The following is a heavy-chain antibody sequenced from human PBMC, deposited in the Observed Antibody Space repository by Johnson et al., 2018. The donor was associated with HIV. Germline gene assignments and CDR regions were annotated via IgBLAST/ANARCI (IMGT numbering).Heavy chain of an antibody. V-gene: IGHV3-66*01. CDR1: GFTVSSNY. Sequence: VQLVESGGGLVKPGGSLRLSCAASGFTVSSNYMSWVRQAPGKGLEWVSVIYSGGSTYYADSVKGRFTISRDNSKNTLYLQMNSLRPEDTAVYYCATVGRTTATAQSAFHMWGQGTLVTVSS. J-gene: IGHJ3*02. CDR2: IYSGGST. CDR3: ATVGRTTATAQSAFHM. D-gene: IGHD1-1*01.